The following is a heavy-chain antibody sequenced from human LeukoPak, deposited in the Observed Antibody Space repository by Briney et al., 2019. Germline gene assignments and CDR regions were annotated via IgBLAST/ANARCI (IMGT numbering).Heavy chain of an antibody. J-gene: IGHJ4*02. CDR2: IYYSGST. D-gene: IGHD3-22*01. Sequence: SETLSLTCTVSGVSISSYYWGWIRQPPGKGLEWIAYIYYSGSTNYNPSLKSRVTISVDTSKNQFSLKLTSVTAADTAVYYCARIDSSGYGYFDYWGQGTLVTVSS. V-gene: IGHV4-59*01. CDR1: GVSISSYY. CDR3: ARIDSSGYGYFDY.